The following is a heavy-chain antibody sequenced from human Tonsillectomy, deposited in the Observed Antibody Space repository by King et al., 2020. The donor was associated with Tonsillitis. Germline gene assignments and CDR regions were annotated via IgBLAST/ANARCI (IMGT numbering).Heavy chain of an antibody. CDR2: ISYDGSNK. Sequence: VQLVESGGGVVQPGRSLRLSCAASGFTFSSYGMHWVRQAPGKGLEWVAVISYDGSNKYYADSVKGRFTISRDNSKNTLYLQMNSLRAEDTAVYYCAKNSGSSHFDYWGQGTLVTVS. J-gene: IGHJ4*02. CDR3: AKNSGSSHFDY. D-gene: IGHD1-26*01. V-gene: IGHV3-30*18. CDR1: GFTFSSYG.